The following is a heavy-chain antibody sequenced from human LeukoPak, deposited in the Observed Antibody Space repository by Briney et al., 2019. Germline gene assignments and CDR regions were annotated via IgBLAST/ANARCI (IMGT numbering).Heavy chain of an antibody. Sequence: GGSLRLSCAASGFTFSSYAMTWVRQAPGKGLEWVSAISGSGSNTYYADSVKGRFTISRDNSKSTLYLLINSLRADDTAVYYCARGNGDYAIHPDYWGQGTLVTVSS. CDR3: ARGNGDYAIHPDY. D-gene: IGHD4-17*01. CDR1: GFTFSSYA. V-gene: IGHV3-23*01. CDR2: ISGSGSNT. J-gene: IGHJ4*02.